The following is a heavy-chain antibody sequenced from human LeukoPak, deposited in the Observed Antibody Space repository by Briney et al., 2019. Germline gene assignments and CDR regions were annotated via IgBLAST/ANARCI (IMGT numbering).Heavy chain of an antibody. CDR1: GGSFSGYY. D-gene: IGHD6-6*01. CDR2: INHSGST. Sequence: SETLSLTCAVYGGSFSGYYWSWIRQPPGKGLEWIGEINHSGSTNYNPSLKSRVTISVDTSKNQFSLKLSSVTAADTAVYYCARRGRLGIAARPAWFDPWGQGTLVTVSS. CDR3: ARRGRLGIAARPAWFDP. V-gene: IGHV4-34*01. J-gene: IGHJ5*02.